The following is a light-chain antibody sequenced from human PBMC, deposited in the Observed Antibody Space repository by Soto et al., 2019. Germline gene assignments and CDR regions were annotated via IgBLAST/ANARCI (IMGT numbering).Light chain of an antibody. CDR3: QQLKNYPIT. CDR2: AVS. J-gene: IGKJ5*01. V-gene: IGKV1-39*01. CDR1: QDVNRF. Sequence: DIQMTQSPSSLSASVGDRVTITCRAGQDVNRFLNWYQQKPGKAPKVVIYAVSSLESGVPSRFSGSGSGTEFTLTISSLQPEDFATYYCQQLKNYPITFGQGTRLEIK.